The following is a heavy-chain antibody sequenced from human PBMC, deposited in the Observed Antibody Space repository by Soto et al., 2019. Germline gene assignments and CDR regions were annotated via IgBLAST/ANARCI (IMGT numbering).Heavy chain of an antibody. V-gene: IGHV1-58*01. CDR3: ARQYYGSGRFWFDP. D-gene: IGHD3-10*01. CDR1: GFTFTSSA. J-gene: IGHJ5*02. CDR2: IVVGSGNT. Sequence: GASVKVSCKASGFTFTSSAVQWVRQARGQRLEWIGWIVVGSGNTNYAQKFQGRVTITADKSTSTAYMELSSLRSEDTAVYYCARQYYGSGRFWFDPWGQGTLVTVSS.